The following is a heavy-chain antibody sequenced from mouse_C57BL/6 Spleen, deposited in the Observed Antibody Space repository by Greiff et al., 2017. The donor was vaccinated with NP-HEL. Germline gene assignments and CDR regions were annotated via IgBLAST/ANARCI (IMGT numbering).Heavy chain of an antibody. CDR2: IDPSDSET. Sequence: LQQPGAELVRPGSSVKLSCKASGYTFTSYWMHWVKQRPIQGLEWIGNIDPSDSETHYNQKFKDKATLTVDKSSSTAYMQRSSLTSEDSAVDYCASLYGNYGGFAYWGQGTLVTVSA. D-gene: IGHD2-1*01. J-gene: IGHJ3*01. CDR1: GYTFTSYW. V-gene: IGHV1-52*01. CDR3: ASLYGNYGGFAY.